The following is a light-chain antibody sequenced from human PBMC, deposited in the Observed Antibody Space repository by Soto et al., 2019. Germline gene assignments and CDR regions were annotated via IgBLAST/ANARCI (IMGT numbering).Light chain of an antibody. Sequence: VLTQPPSVSGAPGQWVTISCTGSNSNIGAGYDVHWYQQLPGAAPKLLIYGSTKRPSGVPDRFSGSKSGTSASLAITGLQAEDEADYYCQSYDSSLSGFYVFGTGTKV. CDR3: QSYDSSLSGFYV. J-gene: IGLJ1*01. CDR2: GST. V-gene: IGLV1-40*01. CDR1: NSNIGAGYD.